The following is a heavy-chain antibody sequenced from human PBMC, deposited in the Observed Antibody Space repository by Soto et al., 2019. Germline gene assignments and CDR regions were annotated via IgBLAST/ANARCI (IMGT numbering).Heavy chain of an antibody. J-gene: IGHJ4*02. V-gene: IGHV3-30*04. CDR2: MSFDGNKK. D-gene: IGHD4-17*01. CDR1: GFTFSSYA. Sequence: QVQLVESGGGVVQPGRSLRLSCAASGFTFSSYAMHWVRQAPGKGLEWVAVMSFDGNKKNYADSAKGRFTSSRDISRNALYLQMNSLRAEDTALYYCARDSSDYGDWGTFFEHCGQGTLVTVSS. CDR3: ARDSSDYGDWGTFFEH.